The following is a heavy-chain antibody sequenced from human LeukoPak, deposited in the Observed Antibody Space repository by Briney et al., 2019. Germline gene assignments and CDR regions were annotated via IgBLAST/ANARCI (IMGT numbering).Heavy chain of an antibody. Sequence: ASVNVSFEASGYTFTNYYIHWVRQAPGQGLEWMGIINPSGGSTSYAQKFQGRVTMTRDTSTSTVYMELSSLRSEDTAVYYCARGGKGNADGYNQALNYWGQGTLVTVSS. V-gene: IGHV1-46*01. D-gene: IGHD5-24*01. CDR1: GYTFTNYY. J-gene: IGHJ4*02. CDR2: INPSGGST. CDR3: ARGGKGNADGYNQALNY.